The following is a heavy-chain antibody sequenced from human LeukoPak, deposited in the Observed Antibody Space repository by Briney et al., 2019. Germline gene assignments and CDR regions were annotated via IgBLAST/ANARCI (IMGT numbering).Heavy chain of an antibody. J-gene: IGHJ4*02. CDR1: GGAIVSGDYS. CDR2: IYYSGTT. D-gene: IGHD6-13*01. V-gene: IGHV4-30-4*01. Sequence: SETLSLTCTVSGGAIVSGDYSWSWIRQAPGRGLEWIGCIYYSGTTHYNPSLKSRGTISLDTSKNQFSLKLTSVTAADTAVYYCVGGRPRAAAGYWGQGTLVTVSS. CDR3: VGGRPRAAAGY.